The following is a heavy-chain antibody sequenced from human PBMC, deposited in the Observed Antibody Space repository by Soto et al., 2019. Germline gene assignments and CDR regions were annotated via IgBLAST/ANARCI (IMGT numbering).Heavy chain of an antibody. CDR1: GFTFSSYS. V-gene: IGHV3-48*01. CDR2: ISSSSSTL. D-gene: IGHD3-10*01. Sequence: PGGSLRLSCAASGFTFSSYSMNWVRQAPGKGLEWVSYISSSSSTLYYADSVMGRFTISRDNAKNSLYLQMNSLRAEDTAVYYCARGGSLNWFDPWGQGTLVTVS. J-gene: IGHJ5*02. CDR3: ARGGSLNWFDP.